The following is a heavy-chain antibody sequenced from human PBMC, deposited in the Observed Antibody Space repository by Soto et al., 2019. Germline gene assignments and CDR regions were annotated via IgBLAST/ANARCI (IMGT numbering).Heavy chain of an antibody. CDR1: GVTVSSNY. Sequence: GGSLRLSCAASGVTVSSNYMSWVRQAPGKGLGWVSVIYSGGSTYYADSVKGRFTISRDNSKNTLYLQMNSLSAEDMAVYYCARGPILPYYFDYWGQGTLVTVSS. CDR3: ARGPILPYYFDY. V-gene: IGHV3-53*01. J-gene: IGHJ4*02. CDR2: IYSGGST.